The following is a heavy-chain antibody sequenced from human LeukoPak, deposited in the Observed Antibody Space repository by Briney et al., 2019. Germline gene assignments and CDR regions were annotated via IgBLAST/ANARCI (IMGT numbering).Heavy chain of an antibody. V-gene: IGHV3-30*18. Sequence: GGSLRLSCAASGFTFSSYGMHWVRQAPGKGLEWVAVISYDGSNKYYADSMKGRFTISRDNSKNTLYLQMNSLRAEDTAVYYCAKDAIKALGFDYWGQGTLVTVSS. CDR1: GFTFSSYG. J-gene: IGHJ4*02. D-gene: IGHD7-27*01. CDR3: AKDAIKALGFDY. CDR2: ISYDGSNK.